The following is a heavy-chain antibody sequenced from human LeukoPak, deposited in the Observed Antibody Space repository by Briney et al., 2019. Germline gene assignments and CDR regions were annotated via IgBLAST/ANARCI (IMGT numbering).Heavy chain of an antibody. CDR1: GFSLSTRGVG. Sequence: SGPTLVNPTQTLTLTCTFSGFSLSTRGVGVGWIRQPPGKALERLALIYWNDDKRYSPSLKSRLTITKDTSKNQVVLTMTNMDPVDTATYYCAHTPAKTGMQYYFDYWGQGTLVTVSS. J-gene: IGHJ4*02. CDR2: IYWNDDK. D-gene: IGHD7-27*01. CDR3: AHTPAKTGMQYYFDY. V-gene: IGHV2-5*01.